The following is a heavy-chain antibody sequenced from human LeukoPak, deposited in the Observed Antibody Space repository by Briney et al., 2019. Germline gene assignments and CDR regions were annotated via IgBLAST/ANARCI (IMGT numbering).Heavy chain of an antibody. V-gene: IGHV1-2*02. D-gene: IGHD2-15*01. J-gene: IGHJ4*02. CDR2: INPNSGGT. CDR3: ARQYCSGGSCYFYFDY. CDR1: GYTFTSYG. Sequence: ASVKVSCKASGYTFTSYGISWVRQAPGQGLEWMGWINPNSGGTSYAQKFQGRVTMTRDTSISTAYMELSRLRSDDTAVYYCARQYCSGGSCYFYFDYWGQGTLVTVSS.